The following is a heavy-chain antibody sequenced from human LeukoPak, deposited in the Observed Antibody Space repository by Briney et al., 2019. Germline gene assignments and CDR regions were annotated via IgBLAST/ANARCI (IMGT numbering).Heavy chain of an antibody. J-gene: IGHJ5*02. D-gene: IGHD2-15*01. CDR3: ARLLGYCSGGSCLNWFDP. Sequence: SETLSLTCTVSGGSISSYYWSWIRQPAGKGLEWIGRIYTRGSTNYNPSLKSRVTMSVDTSKNQFSLKLSSVTAADTAVYYCARLLGYCSGGSCLNWFDPWGQGTLVTVSS. CDR2: IYTRGST. V-gene: IGHV4-4*07. CDR1: GGSISSYY.